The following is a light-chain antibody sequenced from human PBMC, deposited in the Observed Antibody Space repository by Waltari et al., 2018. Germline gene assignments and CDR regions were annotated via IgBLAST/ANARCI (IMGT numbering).Light chain of an antibody. V-gene: IGKV6D-21*02. Sequence: EIVLTQSPDSQSVPQKETVTITCRASQSIGSSSHWYQQKPEQSPKHPIKFASHSISGVPSRFSGSGSGTDFTLTINSLEAEDAAAYYCHQSSGFPITFGQGTRLEIK. J-gene: IGKJ5*01. CDR3: HQSSGFPIT. CDR2: FAS. CDR1: QSIGSS.